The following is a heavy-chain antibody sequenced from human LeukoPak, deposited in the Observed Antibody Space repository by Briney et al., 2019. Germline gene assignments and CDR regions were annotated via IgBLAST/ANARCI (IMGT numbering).Heavy chain of an antibody. V-gene: IGHV3-30*18. J-gene: IGHJ4*02. CDR2: ISYDGSNK. CDR3: AKDSGYCSGGSCFFSDY. Sequence: GRSLRLSCAASGFTFSSYGMHWVRQAPGKGLEWVAVISYDGSNKYYADSVKGRFTISRDNSKNTLYLQMNSLRAEDTAMYYCAKDSGYCSGGSCFFSDYWGQGTLVTVSS. D-gene: IGHD2-15*01. CDR1: GFTFSSYG.